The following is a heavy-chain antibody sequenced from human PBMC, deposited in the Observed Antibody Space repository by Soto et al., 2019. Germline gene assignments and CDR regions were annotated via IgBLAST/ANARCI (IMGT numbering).Heavy chain of an antibody. CDR1: GYTFTSYD. J-gene: IGHJ4*02. Sequence: ASVKVSCKASGYTFTSYDINWVRQATGQGLEWMGWMNPNSGNTGYAQKFQGRVTMTRNTSISTVYMELSSLRSEDTAVYYCAINDYGDYVTVYWGQGTLVTVSS. CDR2: MNPNSGNT. D-gene: IGHD4-17*01. V-gene: IGHV1-8*01. CDR3: AINDYGDYVTVY.